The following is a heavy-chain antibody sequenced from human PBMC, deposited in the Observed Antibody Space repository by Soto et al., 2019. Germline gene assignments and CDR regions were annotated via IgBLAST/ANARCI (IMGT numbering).Heavy chain of an antibody. CDR1: GFNFSSYV. Sequence: QVQLVESGGGVVQPGRSLRLSCAASGFNFSSYVMHWVRQAPGKGLEWVAVIWYDGGNKYYADSVKGRFTISRDNSKNTLYRQMNSLIAEDTAVYYCARDGQWLPRDGLRSSYYFDYWGQGTLVTVSS. CDR2: IWYDGGNK. V-gene: IGHV3-33*01. D-gene: IGHD6-19*01. CDR3: ARDGQWLPRDGLRSSYYFDY. J-gene: IGHJ4*02.